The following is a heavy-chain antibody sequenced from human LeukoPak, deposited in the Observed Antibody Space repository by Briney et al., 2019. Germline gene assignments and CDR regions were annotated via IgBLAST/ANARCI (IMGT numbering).Heavy chain of an antibody. CDR1: GLTFSPYA. V-gene: IGHV3-23*01. CDR2: ISGDNPGT. CDR3: AKASVGHCSGALSYHFDA. D-gene: IGHD2-15*01. Sequence: GGSPRLSCEASGLTFSPYAMSCVRQTPGKGLEWVAAISGDNPGTYHASSVRGRFTISRDNSKNTVHLQMNGLRAEDAAIYYCAKASVGHCSGALSYHFDAWGEGSLVTVSS. J-gene: IGHJ4*02.